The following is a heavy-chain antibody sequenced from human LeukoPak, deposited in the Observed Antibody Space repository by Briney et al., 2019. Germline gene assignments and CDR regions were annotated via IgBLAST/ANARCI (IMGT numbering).Heavy chain of an antibody. D-gene: IGHD3-10*02. Sequence: PSETLSLTCTVSGGSISSSSYYWGWIRQPPGKGLEWIGSIYYSGSTYYNPSLKSRVTISVDTSKNQFSLKLSSVTAADTAVYYCAKLGRGGAMFDFFDYWGQGTLVTVSS. CDR3: AKLGRGGAMFDFFDY. V-gene: IGHV4-39*07. CDR2: IYYSGST. J-gene: IGHJ4*02. CDR1: GGSISSSSYY.